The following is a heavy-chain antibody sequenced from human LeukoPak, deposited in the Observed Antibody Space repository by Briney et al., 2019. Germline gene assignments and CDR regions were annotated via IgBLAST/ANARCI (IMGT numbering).Heavy chain of an antibody. Sequence: GGSLRLSCAASGFTFSSYNMNWVRQAPAEGLEWISSIRGSSAYIYYADSVKGRFTISRDNAKNSLYLQMNSLRADDTAVYYCVRIPNSANFPNWFDPWGQGTVVSVS. CDR2: IRGSSAYI. CDR3: VRIPNSANFPNWFDP. CDR1: GFTFSSYN. J-gene: IGHJ5*02. V-gene: IGHV3-21*01. D-gene: IGHD2/OR15-2a*01.